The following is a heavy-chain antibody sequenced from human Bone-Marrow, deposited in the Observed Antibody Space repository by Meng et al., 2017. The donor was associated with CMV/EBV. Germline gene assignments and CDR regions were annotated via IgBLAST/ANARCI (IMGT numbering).Heavy chain of an antibody. D-gene: IGHD2-2*01. Sequence: ASVKVSCKASGYTFTSYYMHWVRQAPGQGLEWMGIINPSGGSTSYAQNFQGRVTMTRDTSTSTVYMELSSLRSEDTAVYYCALDCSSTSCWGYWGQGTLVTVSS. CDR2: INPSGGST. CDR1: GYTFTSYY. J-gene: IGHJ4*02. V-gene: IGHV1-46*01. CDR3: ALDCSSTSCWGY.